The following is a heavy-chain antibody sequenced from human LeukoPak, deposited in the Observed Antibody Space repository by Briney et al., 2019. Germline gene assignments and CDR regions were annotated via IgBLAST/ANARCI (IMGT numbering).Heavy chain of an antibody. CDR2: FDPEDGET. CDR3: ATALSVGATTAGGMDV. D-gene: IGHD1-26*01. V-gene: IGHV1-24*01. CDR1: GYTLTELS. J-gene: IGHJ6*02. Sequence: ASVKVSCKVSGYTLTELSMHWVRQAPGKGLEWMGGFDPEDGETIYAQKFQGRVTTTEDTSTDTAYMELSSLRSEDTAVYYCATALSVGATTAGGMDVWGQGTTVTVSS.